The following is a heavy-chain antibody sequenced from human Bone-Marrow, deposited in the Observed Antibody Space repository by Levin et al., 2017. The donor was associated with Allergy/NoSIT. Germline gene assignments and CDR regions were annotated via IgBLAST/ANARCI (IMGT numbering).Heavy chain of an antibody. Sequence: SETLSLTCTVSGASISSTNTYWGWIRQPPGTGLEWIGSIYYSGSTHYNPSLKSRVTISIDTSKNQFSLPLHSVTAADTAVYYCVAQGIVVVFDWGQGTLVTASS. CDR3: VAQGIVVVFD. CDR1: GASISSTNTY. V-gene: IGHV4-39*01. J-gene: IGHJ4*02. D-gene: IGHD3-22*01. CDR2: IYYSGST.